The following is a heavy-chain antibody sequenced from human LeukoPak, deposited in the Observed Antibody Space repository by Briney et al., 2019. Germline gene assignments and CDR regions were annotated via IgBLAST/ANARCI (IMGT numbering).Heavy chain of an antibody. J-gene: IGHJ4*02. V-gene: IGHV4-34*01. CDR2: INHSGST. CDR1: GGSFGGYY. D-gene: IGHD2-2*01. Sequence: SETLSLTCAVYGGSFGGYYWSWIRQPPGKGLEWIGEINHSGSTNYNPSLKSRVTISVDTSKNQFSLKLSSVTAADAAVYYCARVVLRYCSSTSCYRAGRFDYWGQGTLVTVSS. CDR3: ARVVLRYCSSTSCYRAGRFDY.